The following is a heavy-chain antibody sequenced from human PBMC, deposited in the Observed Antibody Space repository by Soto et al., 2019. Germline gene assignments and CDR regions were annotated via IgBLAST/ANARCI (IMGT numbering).Heavy chain of an antibody. CDR1: GFTFSSYA. CDR2: ISGGGGST. J-gene: IGHJ6*02. D-gene: IGHD1-26*01. CDR3: AKVSLGATTITDYYYYGLDV. V-gene: IGHV3-23*01. Sequence: EVQLLESGGGLVQPGGSLRLSCAASGFTFSSYAMSWVRQAPGKGLEWVSAISGGGGSTYYADSVKGRVTISRDNSKNTLYVQMNSLRAEETAVYYCAKVSLGATTITDYYYYGLDVWGQGTTVTVSS.